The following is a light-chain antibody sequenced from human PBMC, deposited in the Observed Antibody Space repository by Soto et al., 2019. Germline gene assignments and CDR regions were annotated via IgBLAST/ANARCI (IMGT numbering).Light chain of an antibody. Sequence: QSVLTQPPSASGTPGQRVTISCSGGNSNIGINTVNLYQQLPGTAPKVLIYTDNERPSGVPDRFSGSKSGTSASLAINGLQSGDEADYYCGAWDESLNGYVFGTGTKVTVL. CDR2: TDN. V-gene: IGLV1-44*01. CDR1: NSNIGINT. CDR3: GAWDESLNGYV. J-gene: IGLJ1*01.